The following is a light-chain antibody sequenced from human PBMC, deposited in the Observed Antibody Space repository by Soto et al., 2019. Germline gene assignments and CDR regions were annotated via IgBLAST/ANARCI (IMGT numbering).Light chain of an antibody. CDR2: ATS. CDR1: QSISSW. Sequence: IQMTQYSSTLFASAGDSVTNTCRASQSISSWLSWYQQKPGKAPKILIFATSTLQSGVPSRFSGSGSGTDFTLTITSLQSEDFATYYFQQARSFPGTSGQGTRPETK. V-gene: IGKV1-12*01. CDR3: QQARSFPGT. J-gene: IGKJ5*01.